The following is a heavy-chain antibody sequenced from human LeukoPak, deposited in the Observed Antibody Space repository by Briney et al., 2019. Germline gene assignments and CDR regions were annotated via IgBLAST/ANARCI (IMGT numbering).Heavy chain of an antibody. CDR1: GYTFSSYG. Sequence: ASVKVSCKASGYTFSSYGINWVRQAPGQGLEWLGYISAYNGGTNYAQKVQGRITMTTDTSISTAYMEMRSLRSDDTAVYSCARDCSGSSCYWIDWGQGTLVTASS. D-gene: IGHD2-15*01. CDR2: ISAYNGGT. CDR3: ARDCSGSSCYWID. V-gene: IGHV1-18*01. J-gene: IGHJ4*02.